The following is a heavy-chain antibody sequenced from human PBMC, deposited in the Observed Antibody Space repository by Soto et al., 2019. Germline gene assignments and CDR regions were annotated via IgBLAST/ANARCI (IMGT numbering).Heavy chain of an antibody. CDR1: GFTFSSYA. D-gene: IGHD1-26*01. CDR3: ARVVPRELHYFDY. J-gene: IGHJ4*02. Sequence: VGSLSLSCAASGFTFSSYAMHWVRQAPGKGLEWVAVISYDGSNKYYADSVKGRFTISRDNSKNTLYLQMNSLRAEDTAVYYCARVVPRELHYFDYWGQGTLVTVSS. CDR2: ISYDGSNK. V-gene: IGHV3-30-3*01.